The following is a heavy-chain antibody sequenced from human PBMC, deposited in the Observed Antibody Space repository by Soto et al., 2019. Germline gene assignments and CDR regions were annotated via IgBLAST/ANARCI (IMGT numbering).Heavy chain of an antibody. CDR2: ISWNSDTI. Sequence: EEQLVESGGGSVQPGRSLRLSCAASRFTFDDYAMHWVRQAPGKGLEWVSGISWNSDTIAYADSVRGRFTISRDNAKNSLYLQMTSLRAEDTALYYCAKGQVTSGPVAFDVWGQGTVVTVSS. D-gene: IGHD4-17*01. V-gene: IGHV3-9*01. CDR3: AKGQVTSGPVAFDV. CDR1: RFTFDDYA. J-gene: IGHJ3*01.